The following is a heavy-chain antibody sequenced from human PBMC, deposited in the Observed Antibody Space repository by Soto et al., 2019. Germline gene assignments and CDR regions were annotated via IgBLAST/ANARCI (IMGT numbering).Heavy chain of an antibody. J-gene: IGHJ6*02. V-gene: IGHV3-30-3*01. CDR2: MSYDGSNK. D-gene: IGHD3-3*01. CDR3: ATEGNYDFWSGYYVPNNGMDV. CDR1: GFTFSSYA. Sequence: GGSLRLSCAASGFTFSSYAMHWVRQAPGKGLEWVAVMSYDGSNKYYADSVKGRFTISRDNSKNTLYLQMNSLRAEDTAVYYCATEGNYDFWSGYYVPNNGMDVWGQGTAVTVSS.